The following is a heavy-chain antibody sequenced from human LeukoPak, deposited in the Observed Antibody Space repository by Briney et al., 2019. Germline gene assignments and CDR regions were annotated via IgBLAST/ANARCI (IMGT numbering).Heavy chain of an antibody. Sequence: KPSETLSLTCTVSGYSISSGSYWGWIRQPPGKGLEWIGSIYHSGSTYYNPSLKSRVTISVDTSKNQFSLKLSSVTAADTAVYYCARQHYDFWSGYYKDYYYYYMGVWGKGTTVTVSS. D-gene: IGHD3-3*01. CDR2: IYHSGST. J-gene: IGHJ6*03. CDR1: GYSISSGSY. CDR3: ARQHYDFWSGYYKDYYYYYMGV. V-gene: IGHV4-38-2*02.